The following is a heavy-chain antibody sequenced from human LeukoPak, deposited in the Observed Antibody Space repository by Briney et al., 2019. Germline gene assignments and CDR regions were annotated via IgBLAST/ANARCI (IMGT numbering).Heavy chain of an antibody. V-gene: IGHV3-20*04. D-gene: IGHD3-9*01. J-gene: IGHJ4*02. CDR2: INWNGGST. CDR1: GFTFDDYG. CDR3: ARGGISWDILTGNSYYLDY. Sequence: GGSLRLSCAASGFTFDDYGMSWVRQAPGKGLEWVSGINWNGGSTSYADSVKGRFTISRDNAKNSLYLQMNSLRVEDTALYYCARGGISWDILTGNSYYLDYWGQGSLVTVSS.